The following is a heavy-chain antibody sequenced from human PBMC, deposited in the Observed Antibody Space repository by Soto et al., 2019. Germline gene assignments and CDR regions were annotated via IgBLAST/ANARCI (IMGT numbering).Heavy chain of an antibody. D-gene: IGHD6-6*01. CDR3: ARTFVQVYYYYYMDV. Sequence: ASVKVSCKASGYTFTSYDINWVRQATGQGLEWTGWMNPNSGNTGYAQKFQGRVTMTRNTSISTAYMELSSLRSEDTAVYYCARTFVQVYYYYYMDVWGKGTTVTVSS. CDR2: MNPNSGNT. CDR1: GYTFTSYD. J-gene: IGHJ6*03. V-gene: IGHV1-8*01.